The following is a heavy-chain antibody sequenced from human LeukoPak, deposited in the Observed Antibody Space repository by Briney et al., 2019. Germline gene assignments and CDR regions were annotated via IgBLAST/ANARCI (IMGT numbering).Heavy chain of an antibody. V-gene: IGHV1-18*01. J-gene: IGHJ4*02. D-gene: IGHD3-3*01. Sequence: ASVKVSCKASGYTFTSYGISWVRQAPGQGLEWMGWISAYNGNTNYAQKLQGRVTMTTDTSTSTAYMELRSLRSDDTAVYYCARFYDFWSGYLSLGDYWGQGTPVTVSS. CDR2: ISAYNGNT. CDR1: GYTFTSYG. CDR3: ARFYDFWSGYLSLGDY.